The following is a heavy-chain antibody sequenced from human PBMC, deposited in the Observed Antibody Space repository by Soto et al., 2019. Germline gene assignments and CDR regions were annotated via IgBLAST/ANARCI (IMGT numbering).Heavy chain of an antibody. J-gene: IGHJ5*02. CDR2: ISSSSSYI. Sequence: GGSLRLSCAASGFTFSSYSMNWVRQAPGKGLEWVSSISSSSSYIYYADSVKGRFTISRDNAKNSLYLQMNSLRAEDTAVYYCARSLSSSWYDLPNWFDPWGQGTLVTVSS. CDR3: ARSLSSSWYDLPNWFDP. V-gene: IGHV3-21*01. D-gene: IGHD6-13*01. CDR1: GFTFSSYS.